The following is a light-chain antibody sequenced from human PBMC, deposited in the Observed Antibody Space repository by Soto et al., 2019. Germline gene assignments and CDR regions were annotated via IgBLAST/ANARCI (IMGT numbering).Light chain of an antibody. V-gene: IGKV3-15*01. CDR3: QQYNNWPPIT. Sequence: EIMMTQSPATLSVSPGERATLSCWASQSVSNNLAWYQQKPGQVPRLLIYYASTRATGVPARFSGSGSGTEFTLTISSLQSEDFALYYCQQYNNWPPITFGQGTRLEIK. CDR1: QSVSNN. J-gene: IGKJ5*01. CDR2: YAS.